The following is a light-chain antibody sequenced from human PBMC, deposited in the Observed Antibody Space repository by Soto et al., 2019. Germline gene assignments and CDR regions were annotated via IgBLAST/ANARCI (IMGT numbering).Light chain of an antibody. CDR2: ATS. J-gene: IGKJ2*01. CDR3: LQHISYPYT. V-gene: IGKV1-17*03. CDR1: QGISNY. Sequence: DIQMTQSPSAMSASVGDTVTITCRASQGISNYLAWFQQKPGKAPKRLIYATSSLQSGVPSRFSGSGSGTEFTLTISSLQPEEFATYVGLQHISYPYTFGQGTKLEIK.